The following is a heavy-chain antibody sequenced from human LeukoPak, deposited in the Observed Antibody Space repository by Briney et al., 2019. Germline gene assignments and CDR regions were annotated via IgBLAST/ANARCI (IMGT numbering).Heavy chain of an antibody. CDR1: GGSFSGYY. CDR3: ARGTRTFDP. D-gene: IGHD2-2*01. V-gene: IGHV4-34*01. J-gene: IGHJ5*02. Sequence: PSETLSLTCAVYGGSFSGYYWSWTRQPPGKGLEWIGEINHSGSTNYNPSLKSRVTISVDTSKNQFSLKLSSVTAADTAVYYCARGTRTFDPWGQGTLVTVSS. CDR2: INHSGST.